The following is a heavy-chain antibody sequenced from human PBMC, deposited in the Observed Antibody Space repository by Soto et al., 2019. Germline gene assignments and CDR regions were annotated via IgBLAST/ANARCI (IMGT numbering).Heavy chain of an antibody. V-gene: IGHV1-69*02. J-gene: IGHJ4*02. Sequence: QVQLVQSGAEVKKPGSSVKVSCKASGGTFSSYTISWERQAPGQGLEWMGRIIPILGIANYAQKFQGRVTITADKSTSTAYMELSSLRSEDTAVYYCAAGYSSGWLIFDYWGQGTLVTVSS. CDR3: AAGYSSGWLIFDY. CDR1: GGTFSSYT. D-gene: IGHD6-19*01. CDR2: IIPILGIA.